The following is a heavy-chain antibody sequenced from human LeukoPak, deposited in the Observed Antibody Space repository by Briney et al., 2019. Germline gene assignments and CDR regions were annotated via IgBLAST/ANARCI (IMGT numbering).Heavy chain of an antibody. D-gene: IGHD4-23*01. J-gene: IGHJ3*02. CDR1: GFIFSDFW. V-gene: IGHV3-7*01. CDR3: RGYYGGNSVALDAFDI. Sequence: HSGGSLRLSCVASGFIFSDFWMSWVRQAPGKGLEWVANIKQDGSEKYYVDSVKGRFTISRDNAKNSLYLQMNNLRVEDTAVYYCRGYYGGNSVALDAFDIWGQGTVVTVSS. CDR2: IKQDGSEK.